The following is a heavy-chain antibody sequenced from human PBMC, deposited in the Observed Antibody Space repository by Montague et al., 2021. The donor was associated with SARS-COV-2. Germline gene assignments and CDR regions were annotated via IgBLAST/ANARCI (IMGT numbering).Heavy chain of an antibody. CDR1: GGSISSGGYY. CDR2: IYYSGST. J-gene: IGHJ6*03. Sequence: TLSLTCTVPGGSISSGGYYWSWIRQHPGKGLEWIGYIYYSGSTYYNPSLKSRATISVDTSKNQFSLKLSSVTAADTAVYYCASTYGGNLGYYYYYMDVWGKGTTVTVSS. D-gene: IGHD4-23*01. V-gene: IGHV4-31*03. CDR3: ASTYGGNLGYYYYYMDV.